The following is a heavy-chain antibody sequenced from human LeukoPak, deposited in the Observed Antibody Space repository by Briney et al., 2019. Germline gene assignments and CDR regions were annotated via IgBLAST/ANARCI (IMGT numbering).Heavy chain of an antibody. CDR3: ARDKEMVGATQYYYYGMDV. Sequence: SSETLSLTCTVSGGSISSGGYYWSWIRQHPGKGLEWIGYIYYSGGTYYNPSLKSRVTISVDTSKNQFSLKLSSVTAADTAVYYCARDKEMVGATQYYYYGMDVWGQGTTVTVSS. CDR2: IYYSGGT. J-gene: IGHJ6*02. V-gene: IGHV4-31*03. D-gene: IGHD1-26*01. CDR1: GGSISSGGYY.